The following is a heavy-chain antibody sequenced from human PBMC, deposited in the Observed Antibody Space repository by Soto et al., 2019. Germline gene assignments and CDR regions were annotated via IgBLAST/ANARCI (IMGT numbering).Heavy chain of an antibody. D-gene: IGHD2-2*01. V-gene: IGHV4-34*10. CDR1: GESFNGYY. CDR3: ARLTCSNTSCLKLNRFDI. J-gene: IGHJ3*02. Sequence: PSETLSLTCAVYGESFNGYYWTWVRQPPGKGLEWIGDMNNSGTINYNPSLKSRVTMLIDRSTNQFFLRLTSVTAADTVVYYCARLTCSNTSCLKLNRFDIWGQGTMVTVSS. CDR2: MNNSGTI.